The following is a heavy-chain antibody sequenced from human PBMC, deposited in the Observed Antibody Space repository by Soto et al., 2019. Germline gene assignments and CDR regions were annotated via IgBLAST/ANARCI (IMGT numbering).Heavy chain of an antibody. D-gene: IGHD3-22*01. Sequence: PSETLSLTCTVSGGSIISGDYYWSLIRQPPGKGLEWIGYIYYSGSTYYNPSLKSRVTISVDTSKNQFSLKLSSVTAADTAVYYCASFRLYYYDSSGYQDYWGQGTLVTVSS. CDR2: IYYSGST. V-gene: IGHV4-30-4*01. CDR3: ASFRLYYYDSSGYQDY. CDR1: GGSIISGDYY. J-gene: IGHJ4*02.